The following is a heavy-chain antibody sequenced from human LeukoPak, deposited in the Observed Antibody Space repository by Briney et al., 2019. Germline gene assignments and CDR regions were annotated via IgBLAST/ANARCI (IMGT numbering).Heavy chain of an antibody. CDR2: INPNSGGT. Sequence: GASVKVSCKASGYTFTGYYMHWVRQAPGQGLEWMGWINPNSGGTNYAQEFQGRVTMTRDTSISTAYMELSRLRSDDTAVYYCARGKYQLLGDYWGQGTLVTVSS. CDR3: ARGKYQLLGDY. J-gene: IGHJ4*02. V-gene: IGHV1-2*02. D-gene: IGHD2-2*01. CDR1: GYTFTGYY.